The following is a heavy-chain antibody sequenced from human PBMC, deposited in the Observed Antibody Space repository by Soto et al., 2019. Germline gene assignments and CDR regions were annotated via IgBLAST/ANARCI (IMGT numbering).Heavy chain of an antibody. Sequence: EAQVVESGGGLVKPGDSLRLSCAASGFVFTNYNMNWVRQAPGTGLEWVSTNSRDSSYIYEAASVRGRFTITRDNAKKSLFLPISRLRAEDTAFYYCVPQMRLFVDLEPTLSGWDVLCQGTTVTVSS. CDR1: GFVFTNYN. D-gene: IGHD3-10*02. V-gene: IGHV3-21*02. J-gene: IGHJ6*02. CDR3: VPQMRLFVDLEPTLSGWDV. CDR2: NSRDSSYI.